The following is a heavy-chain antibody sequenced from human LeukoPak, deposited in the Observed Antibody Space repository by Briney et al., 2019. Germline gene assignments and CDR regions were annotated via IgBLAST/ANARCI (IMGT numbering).Heavy chain of an antibody. CDR2: INPNSGGT. Sequence: ASVKLSCKASGYTFTGYYMHWVRQAPGQGLEWMGWINPNSGGTNYAQKFQGRVTMTRDTSISTAYMELSRLRSDDTAVYYCARGSGYDYGLPDYWGQGTLVTVSS. CDR3: ARGSGYDYGLPDY. V-gene: IGHV1-2*02. J-gene: IGHJ4*02. CDR1: GYTFTGYY. D-gene: IGHD5-12*01.